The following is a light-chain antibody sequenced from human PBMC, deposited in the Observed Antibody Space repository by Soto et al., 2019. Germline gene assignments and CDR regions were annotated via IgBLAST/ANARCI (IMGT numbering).Light chain of an antibody. CDR2: GAS. Sequence: IVMTQAPATLSVSPGERATLSCRASQSVSSSLAWYQQKPGQAPRLLIYGASTRATGIPARFSGSGSGTEFTLTISSLQSEDFAVYYCQRYNNWPPYTFGQGTKLEIK. J-gene: IGKJ2*01. CDR3: QRYNNWPPYT. V-gene: IGKV3-15*01. CDR1: QSVSSS.